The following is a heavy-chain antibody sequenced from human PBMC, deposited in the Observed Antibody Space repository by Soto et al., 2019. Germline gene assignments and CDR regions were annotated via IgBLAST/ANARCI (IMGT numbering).Heavy chain of an antibody. Sequence: PSETLSLTCTVSGGSISSSSYYWGWIRQPPGKGLEWIGSIYYSGSTYYNPSLKSRVTISVDTSKNQFSLKLSSVTAADTAVYYCARLNYDILTGYYSDFDYWGQGTLVTV. CDR3: ARLNYDILTGYYSDFDY. D-gene: IGHD3-9*01. J-gene: IGHJ4*02. CDR1: GGSISSSSYY. V-gene: IGHV4-39*01. CDR2: IYYSGST.